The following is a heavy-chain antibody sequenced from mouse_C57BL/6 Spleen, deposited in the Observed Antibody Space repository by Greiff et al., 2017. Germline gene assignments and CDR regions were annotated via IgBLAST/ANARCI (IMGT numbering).Heavy chain of an antibody. Sequence: VQLQQPGAELVKPGASVKLSCKASGYTFTSYWMHWVKQRPGQGLEWIGMIHPNSGSTNYNEKFKSKATLTVDKSSSTAYMQLSSLTSEDSAVYYCARCGYYDYYAMDYWGQGTSVTVSS. CDR2: IHPNSGST. V-gene: IGHV1-64*01. J-gene: IGHJ4*01. CDR1: GYTFTSYW. D-gene: IGHD2-3*01. CDR3: ARCGYYDYYAMDY.